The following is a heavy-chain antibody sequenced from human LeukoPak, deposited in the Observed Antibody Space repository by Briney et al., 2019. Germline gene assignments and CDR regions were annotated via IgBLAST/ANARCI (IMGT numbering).Heavy chain of an antibody. CDR2: IYPGDSDT. D-gene: IGHD5/OR15-5a*01. CDR3: ARRVSLGPSVAAMDYFDY. CDR1: GYSFTTYW. V-gene: IGHV5-51*01. Sequence: GGSLKISCKGLGYSFTTYWSGRVRQMPGKGLEWMGIIYPGDSDTRYRPSVQVQVTISADKCSSTAYLQWSSLKASDTAMYYCARRVSLGPSVAAMDYFDYWGQGTLVTVSS. J-gene: IGHJ4*02.